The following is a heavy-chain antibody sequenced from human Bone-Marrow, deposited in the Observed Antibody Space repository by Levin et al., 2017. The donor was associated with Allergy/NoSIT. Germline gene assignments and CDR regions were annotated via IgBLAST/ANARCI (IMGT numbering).Heavy chain of an antibody. V-gene: IGHV4-4*09. CDR3: TKSRFSSSWYGAGMAV. D-gene: IGHD6-13*01. J-gene: IGHJ6*02. Sequence: SETLSLICTVSDISIKTYYWSWVQQSPERGLEWIGYFDDSGTSAYNPSFKSRATISIDMSNNRFSLELTSVTAADTAVYYCTKSRFSSSWYGAGMAVWGQGATVIVS. CDR1: DISIKTYY. CDR2: FDDSGTS.